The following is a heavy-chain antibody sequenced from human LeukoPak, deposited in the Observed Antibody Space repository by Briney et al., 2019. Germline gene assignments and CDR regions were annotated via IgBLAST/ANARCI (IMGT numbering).Heavy chain of an antibody. CDR3: ARVHDYGDLRYLDY. Sequence: ASVNVSCKASGYTLMRYYMYWVRQAPGQGLEWMGIINPSGGSTTHAQKFQGRVAMTTDTSTSTVYMELSGLTSEDTAVYYCARVHDYGDLRYLDYWGQGTLVTVSS. J-gene: IGHJ4*02. D-gene: IGHD4-17*01. CDR2: INPSGGST. CDR1: GYTLMRYY. V-gene: IGHV1-46*01.